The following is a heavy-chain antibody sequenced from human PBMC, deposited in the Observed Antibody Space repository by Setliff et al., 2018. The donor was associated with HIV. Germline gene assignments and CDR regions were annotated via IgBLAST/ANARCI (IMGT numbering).Heavy chain of an antibody. CDR3: ARGVGYCAGDCYSTYYYDYMDV. V-gene: IGHV1-69*13. J-gene: IGHJ6*03. Sequence: SVKVSCKASGYIFTDYYMHWVRQAPGQELGWMGGIVPIFGTTKSAQKFQGRVTITADESTSTAYMELNGLRSEDTAVYYCARGVGYCAGDCYSTYYYDYMDVWGKGTTVTVSS. D-gene: IGHD2-21*02. CDR1: GYIFTDYY. CDR2: IVPIFGTT.